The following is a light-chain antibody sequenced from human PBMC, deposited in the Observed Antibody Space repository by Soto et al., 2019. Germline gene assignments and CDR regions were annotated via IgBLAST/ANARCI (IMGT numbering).Light chain of an antibody. CDR1: PSVRGSY. J-gene: IGKJ1*01. V-gene: IGKV3-20*01. CDR2: EAS. Sequence: IELTQSPGTPSLSPGERATLSCRASPSVRGSYIAWYQQRPGQAPRLLVYEASTRAPGIPDRFSGSETETDFTLTISRLEPEDFAVYYCQQYGASRTFGQGTKVEI. CDR3: QQYGASRT.